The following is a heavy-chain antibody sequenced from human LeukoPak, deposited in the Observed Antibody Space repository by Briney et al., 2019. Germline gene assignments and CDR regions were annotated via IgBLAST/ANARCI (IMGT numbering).Heavy chain of an antibody. CDR1: GFTFSNYA. CDR2: ISGSGGST. D-gene: IGHD3-10*01. V-gene: IGHV3-23*01. CDR3: ARDPITMVRGVIGRVTDYYYYYYMDV. J-gene: IGHJ6*03. Sequence: GGSLRLSCAASGFTFSNYAMSWVRQAPGKGLEWVSAISGSGGSTWYADSLKGRFTISRDNAKNSLNLQMNSLRAEDTAVYYCARDPITMVRGVIGRVTDYYYYYYMDVWGKGTTVTISS.